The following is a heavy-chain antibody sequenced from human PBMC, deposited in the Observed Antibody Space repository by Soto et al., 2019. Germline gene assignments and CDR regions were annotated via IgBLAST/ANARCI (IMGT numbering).Heavy chain of an antibody. J-gene: IGHJ4*02. CDR2: IYYSGST. CDR1: GGSISSGGYY. D-gene: IGHD4-4*01. Sequence: SETLSLTCTVSGGSISSGGYYWSWIRQHPGKGLEWIGYIYYSGSTYYNPSLKSRVTISVDTPKNQFSLKLSSVTAADTAVYYCARDARGSATVTGIDYWGQGTLVTVSS. V-gene: IGHV4-31*03. CDR3: ARDARGSATVTGIDY.